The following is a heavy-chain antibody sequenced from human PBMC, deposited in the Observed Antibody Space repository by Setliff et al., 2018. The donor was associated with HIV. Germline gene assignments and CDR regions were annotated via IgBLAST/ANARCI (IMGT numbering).Heavy chain of an antibody. D-gene: IGHD2-8*01. CDR3: ARPTTGLGGGAAFDI. CDR2: ILYGGTT. CDR1: GGSVDSRDYY. V-gene: IGHV4-39*01. J-gene: IGHJ3*02. Sequence: SETLSLTCAASGGSVDSRDYYWGWIRQPPGKGLEWIGNILYGGTTYYTPSLKSRVSISVDTSRNQFSLRLNSVTAADTAVYYCARPTTGLGGGAAFDIWGQGTMVTVSS.